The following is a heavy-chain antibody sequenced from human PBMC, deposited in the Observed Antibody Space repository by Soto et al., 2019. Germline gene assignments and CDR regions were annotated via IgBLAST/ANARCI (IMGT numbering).Heavy chain of an antibody. J-gene: IGHJ6*04. CDR3: ARQRSSNYYSYCMDV. CDR1: GYSFTSYW. CDR2: IYPGDSDT. D-gene: IGHD6-6*01. Sequence: GESLQISCKGSGYSFTSYWIGCVRQMPGKGLEWIGIIYPGDSDTRYSPSFQGQVTISAEKSISTAYLQWSSLKASDTAMYYCARQRSSNYYSYCMDVWGKGTKVAVFS. V-gene: IGHV5-51*01.